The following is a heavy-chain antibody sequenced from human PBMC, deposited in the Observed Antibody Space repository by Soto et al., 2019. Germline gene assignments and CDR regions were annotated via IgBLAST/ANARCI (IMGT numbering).Heavy chain of an antibody. CDR1: GFTFSTYG. Sequence: PGGSLRLSCAASGFTFSTYGMHWVRQAPGKGLEWVALIAYDGSNKYYADSVKGRFTISRDNSKNTLYLQMNSLRAEDTAVYYCAKGAYDYGTSSLAFDFWGQGTMVT. CDR3: AKGAYDYGTSSLAFDF. D-gene: IGHD6-6*01. CDR2: IAYDGSNK. V-gene: IGHV3-30*18. J-gene: IGHJ3*01.